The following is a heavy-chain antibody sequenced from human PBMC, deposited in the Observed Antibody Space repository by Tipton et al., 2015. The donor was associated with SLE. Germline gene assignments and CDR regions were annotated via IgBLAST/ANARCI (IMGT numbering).Heavy chain of an antibody. Sequence: SLRLSCAASGFTFSTYWMSWVRQAPGKGLEWVANIKEDGSEKYYVDSVKGRFSVSRDNPKNSLYLQMNSLRAEDTAVYYCAADWSGWYGGDGFDIWGQGTMVTVSS. CDR2: IKEDGSEK. V-gene: IGHV3-7*03. D-gene: IGHD6-19*01. CDR1: GFTFSTYW. J-gene: IGHJ3*02. CDR3: AADWSGWYGGDGFDI.